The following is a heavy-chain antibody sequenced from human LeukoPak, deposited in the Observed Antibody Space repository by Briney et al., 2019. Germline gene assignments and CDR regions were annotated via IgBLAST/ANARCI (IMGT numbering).Heavy chain of an antibody. CDR1: GGSVNSGSYY. J-gene: IGHJ4*02. V-gene: IGHV4-61*01. D-gene: IGHD5-24*01. CDR2: IYYTGST. Sequence: SETLSLTCTVSGGSVNSGSYYCSWIRQPPGKGLEWIGYIYYTGSTYYNPSLKSRVTISLDTSKSQFSLILSSVTAADTAVYYCATEDGYSKADSWGQKILVTVSS. CDR3: ATEDGYSKADS.